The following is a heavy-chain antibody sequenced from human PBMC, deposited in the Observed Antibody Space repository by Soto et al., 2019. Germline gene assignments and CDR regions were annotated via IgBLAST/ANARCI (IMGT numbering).Heavy chain of an antibody. CDR3: AHSPAYCSGPGCAYFDY. D-gene: IGHD2-15*01. CDR2: INHSGST. J-gene: IGHJ4*02. Sequence: PSETLSLTCAVYGGSFSGYYWTWIRQPPGTGLEWIGEINHSGSTNYSPSLKTRLTITKDTSKNQVVLTLTNMDPVDTATYYCAHSPAYCSGPGCAYFDYWGLGTLVTVSS. CDR1: GGSFSGYY. V-gene: IGHV4-34*01.